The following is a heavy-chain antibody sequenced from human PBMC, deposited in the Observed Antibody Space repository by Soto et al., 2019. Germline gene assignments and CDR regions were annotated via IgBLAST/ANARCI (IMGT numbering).Heavy chain of an antibody. V-gene: IGHV2-5*02. D-gene: IGHD3-16*01. Sequence: QITLKESGPTLVKPTQTLTLTCTFSGLSLSTSAVGVGWIRQTPGKALEWLALIYGDDNKIYSPSLKRRLTITKDTSKNQVVFTMTNMDPVDTATYYCAHRRDYGRMDVWGQGTTVTVSS. CDR2: IYGDDNK. CDR3: AHRRDYGRMDV. CDR1: GLSLSTSAVG. J-gene: IGHJ6*02.